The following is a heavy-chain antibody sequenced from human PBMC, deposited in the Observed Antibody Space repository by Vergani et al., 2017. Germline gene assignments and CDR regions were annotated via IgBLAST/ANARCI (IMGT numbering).Heavy chain of an antibody. CDR1: GYTFSNYY. CDR3: DRDDYDILSGYGY. V-gene: IGHV1-46*03. J-gene: IGHJ4*02. Sequence: QVQVVQSGAEVKKSGASVKVSCKTSGYTFSNYYMHWVRQAPGQGLEWMGIINPSGGHTNYAQKFQGRVNMTRDTSTGTVYMELSSLRSEDTAIYYCDRDDYDILSGYGYWGQGTLVTVSA. CDR2: INPSGGHT. D-gene: IGHD3-9*01.